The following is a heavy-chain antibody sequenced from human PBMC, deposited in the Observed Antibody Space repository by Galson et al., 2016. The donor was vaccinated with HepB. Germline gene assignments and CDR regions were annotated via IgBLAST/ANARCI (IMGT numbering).Heavy chain of an antibody. V-gene: IGHV1-3*01. CDR1: GVTFTTYA. CDR2: SNAGTGIT. CDR3: ARDRGGATKYCDH. Sequence: SVKVSCKASGVTFTTYAIHCMRHAPGQRLQWKGWSNAGTGITEQAEHFQGRVAISRDTSASTVYMELSRLRAAETAVYYCARDRGGATKYCDHWGQGTLVTVSS. D-gene: IGHD3-10*01. J-gene: IGHJ4*02.